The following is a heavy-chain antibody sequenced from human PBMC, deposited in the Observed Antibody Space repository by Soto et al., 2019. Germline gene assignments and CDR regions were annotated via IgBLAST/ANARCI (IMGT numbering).Heavy chain of an antibody. J-gene: IGHJ4*02. V-gene: IGHV1-24*01. Sequence: ASVKVSCKVCGYTLTELSMHCVRQAPGKGLERMGGFDPEDGETIYAQKFQGRVTMTEGTSTDTAYMELSSLRSEDTAVYYCATAPVVAATRYFDYWGQGTLVTVS. CDR2: FDPEDGET. CDR3: ATAPVVAATRYFDY. CDR1: GYTLTELS. D-gene: IGHD2-15*01.